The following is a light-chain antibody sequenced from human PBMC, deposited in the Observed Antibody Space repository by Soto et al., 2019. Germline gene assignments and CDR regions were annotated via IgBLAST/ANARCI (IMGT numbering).Light chain of an antibody. Sequence: EIVLTQSPATLSLSPWERATLSCMASQSVSSYLAWYQQKPGQAPRLLIYDASDRATDIPARFSGSGSGTDFTLTISGLEPEDFALYYCQQYSASPKWTFGQGTKV. CDR3: QQYSASPKWT. CDR1: QSVSSY. V-gene: IGKV3-11*01. CDR2: DAS. J-gene: IGKJ1*01.